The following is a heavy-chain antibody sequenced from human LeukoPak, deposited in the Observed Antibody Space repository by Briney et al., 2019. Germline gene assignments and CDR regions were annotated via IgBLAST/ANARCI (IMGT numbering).Heavy chain of an antibody. J-gene: IGHJ4*02. D-gene: IGHD2-21*01. CDR1: GGSTNTGGYF. CDR3: ATEGQCGFTPCLGLQF. Sequence: SETLSLTCTVSGGSTNTGGYFWRWIRQPPGKGLEWIGYVFRTGRTSYNPSLDSRVTISLDRSRNQFSLRLTSVTAADSAMYYCATEGQCGFTPCLGLQFWGQGILVSVSS. CDR2: VFRTGRT. V-gene: IGHV4-30-2*01.